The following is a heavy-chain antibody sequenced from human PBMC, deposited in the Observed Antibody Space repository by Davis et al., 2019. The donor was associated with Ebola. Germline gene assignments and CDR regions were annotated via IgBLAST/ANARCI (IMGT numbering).Heavy chain of an antibody. CDR3: TRGTVGADY. CDR1: GFTFGDYA. Sequence: PGGSLRLSCTASGFTFGDYAMSWVRQAPGKGLEWIGFIRSKAYGGTTKYAASVKGRFTISRDDSKSIAYLQMNSLKTEDTAVYSCTRGTVGADYWGQGTLVTVSS. V-gene: IGHV3-49*04. J-gene: IGHJ4*02. CDR2: IRSKAYGGTT. D-gene: IGHD4-17*01.